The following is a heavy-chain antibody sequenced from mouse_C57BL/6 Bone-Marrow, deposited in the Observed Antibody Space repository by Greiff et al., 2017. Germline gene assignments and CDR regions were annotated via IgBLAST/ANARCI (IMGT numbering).Heavy chain of an antibody. CDR1: GYTFTDYY. J-gene: IGHJ1*03. D-gene: IGHD1-2*01. CDR3: AREGDYYGPSYWYFDV. V-gene: IGHV1-26*01. CDR2: INPNNGGT. Sequence: EVQLQQSGPELVKPGASVKISCKASGYTFTDYYMNWVKQSHGKSLEWIGDINPNNGGTSYNQKFKGKATLTVDKSSSTAYMELRSLTSEDSAVYYCAREGDYYGPSYWYFDVWGTGTTVTVSS.